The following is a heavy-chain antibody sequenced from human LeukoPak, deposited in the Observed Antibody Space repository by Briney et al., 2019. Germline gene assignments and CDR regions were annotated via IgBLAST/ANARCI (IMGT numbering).Heavy chain of an antibody. CDR3: ARLFHPALSGNYPFDY. CDR1: GGSINSYY. D-gene: IGHD1-26*01. CDR2: IYYSGST. V-gene: IGHV4-59*01. Sequence: PAETLSLTCTVSGGSINSYYWSWIRQPPGKGLEWIAYIYYSGSTSYNPSLKSRVTISVDTSKNQFSLKLNSVTAADTAMYYCARLFHPALSGNYPFDYWGQGTLVTVSS. J-gene: IGHJ4*02.